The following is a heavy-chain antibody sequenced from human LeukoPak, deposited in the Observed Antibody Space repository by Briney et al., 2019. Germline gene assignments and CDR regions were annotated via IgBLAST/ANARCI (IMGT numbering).Heavy chain of an antibody. CDR2: IYYSGST. J-gene: IGHJ6*02. CDR3: AREVGEYTVTTSEPPYGMDV. V-gene: IGHV4-59*12. D-gene: IGHD4-11*01. Sequence: SETLSRTCTVSGGSISSYYWSWIRQPPGKGLEWIGYIYYSGSTYYNPSLKSRVTISVDTSKNQFSLKLSSVTAADTAVYYCAREVGEYTVTTSEPPYGMDVWGQGTTVTVSS. CDR1: GGSISSYY.